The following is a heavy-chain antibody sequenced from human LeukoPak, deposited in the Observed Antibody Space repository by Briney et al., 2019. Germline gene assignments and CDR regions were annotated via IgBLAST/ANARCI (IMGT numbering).Heavy chain of an antibody. D-gene: IGHD3-10*01. CDR1: GYTFTSYD. Sequence: ASVKVSCKASGYTFTSYDINWVRRATGQGLEWMGWMNPNSGNTGYAQKFQGRVTMTRNTSISTAYMELSSLRSEDTAVYYCARGPLYYYGSGSYYNVGFDPWGQGTLVTVSS. CDR2: MNPNSGNT. J-gene: IGHJ5*02. V-gene: IGHV1-8*01. CDR3: ARGPLYYYGSGSYYNVGFDP.